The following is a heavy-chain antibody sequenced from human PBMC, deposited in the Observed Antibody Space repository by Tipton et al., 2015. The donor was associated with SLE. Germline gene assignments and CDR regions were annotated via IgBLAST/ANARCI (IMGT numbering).Heavy chain of an antibody. CDR3: ARDGGQRVISGTYDFYYYGLDV. D-gene: IGHD6-13*01. V-gene: IGHV4-59*11. CDR1: GASISSHY. J-gene: IGHJ6*02. Sequence: TLSLTCNVSGASISSHYWSWIRQPPGKGLEWLGYIYHSDNSGSANYNPSLKSRVTISVDTTKNQFSLKLTSVTAADTAVYYCARDGGQRVISGTYDFYYYGLDVWGQGTTVTVSS. CDR2: IYHSDNSGSA.